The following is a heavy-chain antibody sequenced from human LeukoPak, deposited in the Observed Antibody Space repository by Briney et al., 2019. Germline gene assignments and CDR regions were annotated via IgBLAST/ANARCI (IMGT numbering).Heavy chain of an antibody. CDR2: INPNSGGT. CDR3: ARDDHDYGDYDYYYYGMDV. Sequence: ASVKVSCKASGYTFTGYYMHWVRQAPGQGLEWMGWINPNSGGTNYAQKFQGRVTMTRDTSISTAYTELSRLRSDDTAVYYCARDDHDYGDYDYYYYGMDVWGQGTTVTVSS. J-gene: IGHJ6*02. V-gene: IGHV1-2*02. CDR1: GYTFTGYY. D-gene: IGHD4-17*01.